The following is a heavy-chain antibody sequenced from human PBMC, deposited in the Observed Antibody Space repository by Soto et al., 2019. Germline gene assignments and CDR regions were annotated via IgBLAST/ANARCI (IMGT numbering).Heavy chain of an antibody. V-gene: IGHV3-23*01. D-gene: IGHD6-19*01. Sequence: GGSLRLSCAASGFTLSGYAMSWVRQAPGRGLEWVSGISGSGDRTDYADSVKGRFTISRDNSKNTLYLQMNSLRAEDTAVYFCVKGAAGTNWFDPWGQGALVTVSS. CDR3: VKGAAGTNWFDP. CDR1: GFTLSGYA. J-gene: IGHJ5*02. CDR2: ISGSGDRT.